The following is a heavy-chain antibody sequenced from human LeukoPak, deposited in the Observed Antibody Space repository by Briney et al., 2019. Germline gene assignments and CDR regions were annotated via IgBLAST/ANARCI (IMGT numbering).Heavy chain of an antibody. CDR3: ARDGGQLSNFDY. Sequence: SETLSLTCTVSGGSISSYYWSWIRQPAGKGLEWIGRIYTSGSTNYNPSLKSRVTISVDRSRNQFSLKLSSVTAADTAVYYCARDGGQLSNFDYWGQGTLVTVSS. CDR2: IYTSGST. CDR1: GGSISSYY. D-gene: IGHD6-6*01. J-gene: IGHJ4*02. V-gene: IGHV4-4*07.